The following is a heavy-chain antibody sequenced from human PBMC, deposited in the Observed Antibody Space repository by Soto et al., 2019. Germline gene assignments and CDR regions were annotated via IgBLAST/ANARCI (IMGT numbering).Heavy chain of an antibody. D-gene: IGHD6-19*01. J-gene: IGHJ4*02. V-gene: IGHV3-48*02. CDR2: ISGGGETI. CDR3: ARESPSSQWLPTRYFDY. Sequence: GGSLRLSCAASRFTFSDYSMNWVRQAPGKGLEWVSYISGGGETIYYADSVRGRFTISRDNAKNSLFLQMNSLRDEDTAVYYCARESPSSQWLPTRYFDYWGQGTLVTVSS. CDR1: RFTFSDYS.